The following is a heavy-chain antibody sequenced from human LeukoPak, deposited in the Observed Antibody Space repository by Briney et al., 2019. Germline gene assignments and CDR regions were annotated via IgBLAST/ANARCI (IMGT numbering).Heavy chain of an antibody. CDR1: GCSISSSSYY. CDR3: EGVDVYCSSQASFFDY. CDR2: IYTSGST. J-gene: IGHJ4*02. D-gene: IGHD6-13*01. V-gene: IGHV4-61*02. Sequence: SETLSLTCTVSGCSISSSSYYWGWIRQPAGKGLEWIGRIYTSGSTNYNPSLKSRVTMSVDTSKNQFSLKLSPVTAADTAVYFSEGVDVYCSSQASFFDYWGQGTLVTVSS.